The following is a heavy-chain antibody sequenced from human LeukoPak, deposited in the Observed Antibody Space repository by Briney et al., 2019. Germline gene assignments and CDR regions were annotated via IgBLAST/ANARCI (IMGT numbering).Heavy chain of an antibody. CDR2: IKSDGIEK. CDR3: AKDSGIAVAGTLRAFDI. Sequence: GGSLRLSCAASGFTFSGYWMSWVRQAPGKGLEWVAHIKSDGIEKYYVDSVKGRFTISRDNAKTSLYLSMNSLRADDTAVYYCAKDSGIAVAGTLRAFDIWGQGTMVTVSS. CDR1: GFTFSGYW. D-gene: IGHD6-19*01. V-gene: IGHV3-7*01. J-gene: IGHJ3*02.